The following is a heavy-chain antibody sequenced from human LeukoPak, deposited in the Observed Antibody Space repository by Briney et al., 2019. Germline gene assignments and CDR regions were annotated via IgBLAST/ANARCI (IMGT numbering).Heavy chain of an antibody. Sequence: PSETLSLTCAVYGGSFSGYYWSWIRQPPGKGLEWIGEINHSGSTNYNPSLKSRVTISVDTSKNQFSLKLSPVTAADTAVYYCARGRWGYCSSTSCYAKYSSGWPYDYWGQGTLVTVSS. CDR2: INHSGST. CDR3: ARGRWGYCSSTSCYAKYSSGWPYDY. J-gene: IGHJ4*02. V-gene: IGHV4-34*01. CDR1: GGSFSGYY. D-gene: IGHD2-2*01.